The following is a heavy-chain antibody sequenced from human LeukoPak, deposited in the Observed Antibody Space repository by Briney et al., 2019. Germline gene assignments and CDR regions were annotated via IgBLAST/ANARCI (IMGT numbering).Heavy chain of an antibody. V-gene: IGHV1-8*03. Sequence: ASVKVSCKASGYTFTGYYMHWVRQAPGQGLEWMGWMNPNSGNTGYTQKFQGRVTITRNTSISTAYMGLSSLRSEDTALYYCARTLLYCSTTSCYHNWFDPWGQGTLVTVSS. CDR2: MNPNSGNT. CDR3: ARTLLYCSTTSCYHNWFDP. J-gene: IGHJ5*02. CDR1: GYTFTGYY. D-gene: IGHD2-2*01.